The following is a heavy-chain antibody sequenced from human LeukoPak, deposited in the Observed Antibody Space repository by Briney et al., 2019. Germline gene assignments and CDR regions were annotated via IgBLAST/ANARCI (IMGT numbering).Heavy chain of an antibody. CDR2: IYYSGST. Sequence: SETLSLTCTVSGGSITSYYWGWIRQPPGKGLKWIGNIYYSGSTYYNPSLKSRVTISIDTSKNQFSLRLSSVTAADTAVYYCARVRGRDAFDIWGQGTLVTVSS. CDR3: ARVRGRDAFDI. CDR1: GGSITSYY. V-gene: IGHV4-39*07. D-gene: IGHD3-10*01. J-gene: IGHJ3*02.